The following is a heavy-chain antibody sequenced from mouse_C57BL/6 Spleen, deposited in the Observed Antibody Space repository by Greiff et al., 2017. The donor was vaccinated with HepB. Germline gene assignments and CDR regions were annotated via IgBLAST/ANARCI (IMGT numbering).Heavy chain of an antibody. V-gene: IGHV1-55*01. CDR2: IYPGSGST. Sequence: QVQLQQPGAELVKPGASVKMSCKASGYTFTSYWITWVKQRPGQGLEWIGDIYPGSGSTNYNEKFKSKATLTVDTSSSTAYMQLSSLTSEDSAVYYCARRTTGVARGDYWGQGTTLTVSS. D-gene: IGHD1-1*01. CDR1: GYTFTSYW. CDR3: ARRTTGVARGDY. J-gene: IGHJ2*01.